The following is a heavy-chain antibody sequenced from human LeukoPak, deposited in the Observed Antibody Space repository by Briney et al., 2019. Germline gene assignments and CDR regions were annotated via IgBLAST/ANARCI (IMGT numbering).Heavy chain of an antibody. J-gene: IGHJ5*02. CDR3: ARGSWFDP. CDR1: GFTFSSYA. CDR2: ISHDGSNK. Sequence: GGSLRLSCAASGFTFSSYAMHWVRQAPGKGLEWVAVISHDGSNKYYADSVKGRFTISRDNSKNTLYLQMNSLRAEDTAVYYCARGSWFDPWGQGTLVTVSS. V-gene: IGHV3-30*04.